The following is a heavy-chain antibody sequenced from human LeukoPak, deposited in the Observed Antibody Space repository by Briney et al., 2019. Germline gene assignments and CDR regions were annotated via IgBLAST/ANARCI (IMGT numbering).Heavy chain of an antibody. CDR1: GGSFSGYY. Sequence: SETLSLTCAVSGGSFSGYYWSWIRQPPGKGLEWIGNIFSSGTTYYNPSHKSRVTISVDMSKNQFSLKLSSVTAADTAVYYCASLRERSYYTRGFDYWGQGSLVTVSS. V-gene: IGHV4-34*12. J-gene: IGHJ4*02. CDR3: ASLRERSYYTRGFDY. CDR2: IFSSGTT. D-gene: IGHD5-18*01.